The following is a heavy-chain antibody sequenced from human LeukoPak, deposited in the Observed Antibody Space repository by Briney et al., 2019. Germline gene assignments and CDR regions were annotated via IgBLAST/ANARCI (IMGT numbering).Heavy chain of an antibody. Sequence: GVSLRLSCAASGLTFSCYAMSWVRQAPGKGLEWVSAISGSGGSTYYADSVKGRFTISRDNSKNTLYLQMNSLRAEDTAVYYCAKDPQYYDILTGYPAFDYWGQGTLVTVSS. J-gene: IGHJ4*02. CDR3: AKDPQYYDILTGYPAFDY. V-gene: IGHV3-23*01. CDR2: ISGSGGST. D-gene: IGHD3-9*01. CDR1: GLTFSCYA.